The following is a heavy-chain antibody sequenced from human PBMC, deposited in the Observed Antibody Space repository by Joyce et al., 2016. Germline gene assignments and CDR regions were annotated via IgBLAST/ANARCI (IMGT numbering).Heavy chain of an antibody. CDR3: ARSQWLAPLMY. V-gene: IGHV4-34*02. D-gene: IGHD6-19*01. CDR1: SGPFSGFF. CDR2: ITNSGAT. J-gene: IGHJ4*02. Sequence: QVQLQQWGAGLLKTSETLSLTCAVYSGPFSGFFWSWVRQPPGKGLEWLWDITNSGATHYNPSLKSRLTMSVDTSRKEFSLKLSSVTVADTAIYYCARSQWLAPLMYWGQGTPVTVSS.